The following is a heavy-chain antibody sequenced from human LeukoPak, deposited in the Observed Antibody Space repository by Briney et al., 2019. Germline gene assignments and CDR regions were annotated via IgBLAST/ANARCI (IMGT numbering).Heavy chain of an antibody. V-gene: IGHV3-23*01. J-gene: IGHJ4*02. D-gene: IGHD5-12*01. Sequence: GGSLRLSCAASGFTFSSYAMSWVRQAPGKGLEWVSGISGSGGSTYYADSVKGRFTISRDNSKNTLYLQMNSLRAEDTAVYYCARNENSGWGYFDYWGQGTLVTVSS. CDR1: GFTFSSYA. CDR2: ISGSGGST. CDR3: ARNENSGWGYFDY.